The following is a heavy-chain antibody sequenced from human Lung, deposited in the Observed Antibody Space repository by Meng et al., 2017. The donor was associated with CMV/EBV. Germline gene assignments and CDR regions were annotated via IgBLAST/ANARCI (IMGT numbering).Heavy chain of an antibody. CDR2: IWYDGSNK. V-gene: IGHV3-33*06. D-gene: IGHD6-6*01. J-gene: IGHJ6*02. CDR3: AKYVAAPTQPYYYYYGMDV. CDR1: GFTFSSYV. Sequence: GGSLRLXCAASGFTFSSYVMHWVRQAPGKGLEWVAVIWYDGSNKYYADSVKGRFTISRDNSKNTLYMQMNSLRAEDTAVYYCAKYVAAPTQPYYYYYGMDVWGQGXTVTVSS.